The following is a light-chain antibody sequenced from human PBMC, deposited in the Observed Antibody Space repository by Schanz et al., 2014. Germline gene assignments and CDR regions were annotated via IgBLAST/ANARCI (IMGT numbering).Light chain of an antibody. J-gene: IGLJ3*02. CDR3: QSYDNSLSGV. CDR1: SSNVGAYDY. CDR2: NVD. Sequence: QSALTQPRSVSGSPGQSVTISCTGISSNVGAYDYVSWYQQHPGRAPKVMIYNVDKRPSGVPDRFSGSKSGNTASLTISGLRAEDEADYYCQSYDNSLSGVFGGGTKVTVL. V-gene: IGLV2-11*01.